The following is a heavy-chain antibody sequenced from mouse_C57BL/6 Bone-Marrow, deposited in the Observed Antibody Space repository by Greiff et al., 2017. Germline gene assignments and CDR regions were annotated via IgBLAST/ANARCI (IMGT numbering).Heavy chain of an antibody. Sequence: DVKLVESGGGLVKPGGSLKLSCAASGFTFSSYTMSWVRQTPEKRLQWVAAISGGGGNTYYPDSVKGRFTTSRDNDKNILYLQMSSLRSEDTALYYCSRQVTTVLATKYFDVWGTGTTVTVSS. J-gene: IGHJ1*03. CDR1: GFTFSSYT. D-gene: IGHD1-1*01. CDR2: ISGGGGNT. V-gene: IGHV5-9*01. CDR3: SRQVTTVLATKYFDV.